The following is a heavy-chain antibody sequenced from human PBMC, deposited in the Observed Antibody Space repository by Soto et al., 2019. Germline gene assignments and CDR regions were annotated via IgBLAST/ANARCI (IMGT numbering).Heavy chain of an antibody. CDR2: ISYDGSNK. V-gene: IGHV3-30-3*01. J-gene: IGHJ6*02. CDR3: ARVILVPVATIFDYYYYGMDV. Sequence: PGGSLRLSCAASGFNFSSYAMHWVRQAPGKGLERMAVISYDGSNKYYADSVKGQFTISRDNSKNTLYLQMNSLRAEDTAVYYCARVILVPVATIFDYYYYGMDVWGQGTTVTVSS. D-gene: IGHD5-12*01. CDR1: GFNFSSYA.